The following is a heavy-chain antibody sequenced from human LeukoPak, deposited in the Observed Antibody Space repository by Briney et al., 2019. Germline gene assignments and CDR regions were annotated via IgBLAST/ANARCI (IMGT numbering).Heavy chain of an antibody. V-gene: IGHV4-59*11. CDR1: GGSISSHY. D-gene: IGHD5-24*01. CDR3: ARGSVRWLQSYYFDY. CDR2: IYYSGST. J-gene: IGHJ4*02. Sequence: SETLSLTCTVSGGSISSHYWSWIRQPPGKGLEWIGYIYYSGSTNYNPSLKSRVTISVDTSKNQFSLKLSSVTAADTAEYYCARGSVRWLQSYYFDYWGQGTLVTVSS.